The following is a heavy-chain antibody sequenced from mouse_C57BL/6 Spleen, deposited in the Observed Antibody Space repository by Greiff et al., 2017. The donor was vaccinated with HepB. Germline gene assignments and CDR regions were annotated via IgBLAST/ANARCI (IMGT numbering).Heavy chain of an antibody. CDR1: GYTFTSYW. CDR3: ARSGDYDYWYFDV. Sequence: VQLQQPGAELVMPGASVKLSCKASGYTFTSYWMHWVKQRPGQGLEWIGEIDPSDSYTNYNQKFKGKSTLTVDKSSSTAYMQLSSLTSEDSAVYYCARSGDYDYWYFDVWGTGTTVTVSS. V-gene: IGHV1-69*01. D-gene: IGHD2-4*01. CDR2: IDPSDSYT. J-gene: IGHJ1*03.